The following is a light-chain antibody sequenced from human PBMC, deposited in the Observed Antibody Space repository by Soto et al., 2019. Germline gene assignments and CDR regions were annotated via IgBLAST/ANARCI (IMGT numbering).Light chain of an antibody. V-gene: IGKV3-20*01. CDR3: QQYGSSPLT. CDR2: GAS. Sequence: EVVLTQSPGTLSLSPGERATLSCRASQSVASSLLAWYQQKPGQAPRLLIYGASSRATGSPDRFSGSGSGTDFTLTISRLDPEDFAVYYCQQYGSSPLTFGQGTRLEIK. J-gene: IGKJ5*01. CDR1: QSVASSL.